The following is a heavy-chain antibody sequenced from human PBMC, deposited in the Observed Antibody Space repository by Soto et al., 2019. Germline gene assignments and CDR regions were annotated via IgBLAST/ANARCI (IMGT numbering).Heavy chain of an antibody. J-gene: IGHJ4*02. CDR1: GISLNDATMG. V-gene: IGHV2-26*01. Sequence: QVTLMESGPVLVKPTETLTLTCTVSGISLNDATMGVSWIRLPPGKALEWLANIFSNDDKSYTTSLNNRLTISKDPSESQVVLTMTNMDPVDTATYYCARIFRPSYFVDWGQGTLVTVSS. CDR3: ARIFRPSYFVD. D-gene: IGHD1-26*01. CDR2: IFSNDDK.